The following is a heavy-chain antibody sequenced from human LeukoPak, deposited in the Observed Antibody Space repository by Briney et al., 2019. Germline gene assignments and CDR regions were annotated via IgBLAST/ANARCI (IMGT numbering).Heavy chain of an antibody. J-gene: IGHJ4*02. D-gene: IGHD2-2*01. V-gene: IGHV4-39*01. CDR1: GGSISTYSHF. CDR2: MYSSGGT. Sequence: SGTLSLTCTVSGGSISTYSHFWGWLRQTPGMGLVWIVSMYSSGGTYYNPCLKSRVPISIDTSKNQFSLKLTSVTAAGTAVYYCARLVRYCSTNSCYPFANWGQGTLVTVSS. CDR3: ARLVRYCSTNSCYPFAN.